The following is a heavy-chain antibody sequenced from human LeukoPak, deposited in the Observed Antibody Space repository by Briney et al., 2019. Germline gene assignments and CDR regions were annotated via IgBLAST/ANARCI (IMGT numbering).Heavy chain of an antibody. V-gene: IGHV4-34*01. CDR1: GGSFSGYY. CDR2: INHSGST. Sequence: SETLSLTCAVYGGSFSGYYWSWIRQPPGKGLEWIGEINHSGSTNYNPSLKSRVTISVDTSKNQFSLKLRSVTAADTALYYCARSELSCSGGSCPTRYAFDIWGQGTVVTASS. D-gene: IGHD2-15*01. J-gene: IGHJ3*02. CDR3: ARSELSCSGGSCPTRYAFDI.